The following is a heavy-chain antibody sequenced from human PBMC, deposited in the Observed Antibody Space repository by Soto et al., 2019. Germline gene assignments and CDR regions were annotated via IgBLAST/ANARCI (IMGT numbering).Heavy chain of an antibody. D-gene: IGHD2-2*01. Sequence: QVQLVQSGSEVKKPGASVKVSCKASGYIFTSHAIHWVRQAPGQRFEWMGWINTGNGDTKSSQKFEGRDNISVDTSARTAYTERSGLRAEDTAEYYCARDGSDNEDLVVVPKHVKDHGAYELVDNSYYMDVWGKGTTVTVSS. CDR3: ARDGSDNEDLVVVPKHVKDHGAYELVDNSYYMDV. CDR2: INTGNGDT. CDR1: GYIFTSHA. V-gene: IGHV1-3*04. J-gene: IGHJ6*03.